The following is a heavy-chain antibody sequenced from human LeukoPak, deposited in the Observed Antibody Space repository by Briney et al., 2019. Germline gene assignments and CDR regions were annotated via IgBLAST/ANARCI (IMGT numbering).Heavy chain of an antibody. Sequence: ASVKVSCKASGYTFTSYVISWVRQAPGQGLEWMGWISAYNGNTIYEQKLQGRVTMTKDTSTSTAYMELRSLRSDDTAVYYCARDGTTVVTSSGYYGMDVWGQGTTVTVSS. V-gene: IGHV1-18*01. CDR3: ARDGTTVVTSSGYYGMDV. CDR2: ISAYNGNT. J-gene: IGHJ6*02. CDR1: GYTFTSYV. D-gene: IGHD4-23*01.